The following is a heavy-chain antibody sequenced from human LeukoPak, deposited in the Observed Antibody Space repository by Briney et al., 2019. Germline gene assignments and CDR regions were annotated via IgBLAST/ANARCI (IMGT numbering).Heavy chain of an antibody. Sequence: GESLKISCKGSGYSFTSYWIGWVRQMPGKGLEWMGIIYPGDSDTRYSPSFQGQVTISADKSISTAYLQWSSLKASDTAMYYCARLSGLHNWNYFLGNWFDPWGQGTLVTVSS. D-gene: IGHD1-7*01. CDR3: ARLSGLHNWNYFLGNWFDP. J-gene: IGHJ5*02. V-gene: IGHV5-51*01. CDR2: IYPGDSDT. CDR1: GYSFTSYW.